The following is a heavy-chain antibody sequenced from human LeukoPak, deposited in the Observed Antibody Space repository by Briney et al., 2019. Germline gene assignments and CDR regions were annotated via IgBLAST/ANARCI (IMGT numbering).Heavy chain of an antibody. CDR1: GGSISSGSYY. CDR3: AREEYQLLGFDY. CDR2: IYTSGST. Sequence: SQTLSLTCTVSGGSISSGSYYWSCIRQPAGKGLECIGRIYTSGSTNYNPSLKSRVTISVDTSKNQFSLKLSSVTAADTAVYYCAREEYQLLGFDYWGQGTLVTVSS. D-gene: IGHD2-2*01. V-gene: IGHV4-61*02. J-gene: IGHJ4*02.